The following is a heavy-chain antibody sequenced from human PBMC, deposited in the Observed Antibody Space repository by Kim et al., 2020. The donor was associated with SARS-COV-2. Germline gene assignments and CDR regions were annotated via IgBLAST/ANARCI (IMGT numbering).Heavy chain of an antibody. V-gene: IGHV3-23*01. CDR1: GFVFSRYA. J-gene: IGHJ4*02. Sequence: GGSLRLSCTPSGFVFSRYAMTWVRQAPGKGLEWVSAIGGNGGSTFYADSVKGRFTISRDNSKNTLYLQMNSLRAEDTALYYCAKRGYSSTWNFDSWGRG. CDR3: AKRGYSSTWNFDS. CDR2: IGGNGGST. D-gene: IGHD6-13*01.